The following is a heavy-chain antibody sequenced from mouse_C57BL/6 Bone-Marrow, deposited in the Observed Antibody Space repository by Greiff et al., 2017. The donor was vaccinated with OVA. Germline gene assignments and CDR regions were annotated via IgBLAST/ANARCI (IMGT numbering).Heavy chain of an antibody. CDR2: IYPGSGST. J-gene: IGHJ1*03. CDR3: ARRYYGSSYWYFDV. Sequence: VQLQQPGAELVKPGASVKMSYKASGYTFTSYWITWVKQRPGQGLEWIGDIYPGSGSTNYNEKFKSKATLTVDTSSSTAYMQLSSLTSEDSAVYYCARRYYGSSYWYFDVWGTGTTVTVSS. V-gene: IGHV1-55*01. D-gene: IGHD1-1*01. CDR1: GYTFTSYW.